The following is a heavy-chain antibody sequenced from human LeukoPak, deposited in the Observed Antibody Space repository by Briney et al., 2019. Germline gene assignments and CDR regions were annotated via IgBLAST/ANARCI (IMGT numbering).Heavy chain of an antibody. CDR3: AREDTKGAFDI. V-gene: IGHV1-2*02. J-gene: IGHJ3*02. Sequence: ASVKVSCKASGYTFTGYYLHWVRQAPGQELECMGWINPYHGDTNYAQKFQGRVTMTSDTSITTVSMELNRLTYDDTAVYYCAREDTKGAFDIWGQGTMVIVSS. CDR2: INPYHGDT. CDR1: GYTFTGYY.